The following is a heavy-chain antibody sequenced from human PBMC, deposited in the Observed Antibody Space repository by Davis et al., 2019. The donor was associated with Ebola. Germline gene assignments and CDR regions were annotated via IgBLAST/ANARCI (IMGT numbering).Heavy chain of an antibody. Sequence: GGSLRLSCATAGFTFSDSNMQWIRQAPGKALEWVSSITGPEEKTNYADSVKGRFTVYRDNAVHSLFLQMNSLRADDTAMYYCAWRGDSREFDYWGKGTQVTVTS. V-gene: IGHV3-11*01. D-gene: IGHD3-22*01. CDR1: GFTFSDSN. J-gene: IGHJ4*02. CDR3: AWRGDSREFDY. CDR2: ITGPEEKT.